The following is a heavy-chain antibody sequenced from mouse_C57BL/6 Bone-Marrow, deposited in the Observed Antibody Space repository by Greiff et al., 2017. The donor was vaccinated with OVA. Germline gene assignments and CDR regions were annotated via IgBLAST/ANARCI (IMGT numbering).Heavy chain of an antibody. V-gene: IGHV1-18*01. Sequence: VQLQQSGPELVKPGASVKIPCKASGYTFTDYNMDWVKQSHGKSLEWIGDINPNNGGTIYNQKFKGKATLSVAKSSSTAFLELRSLTSEDTAVYNCARRKGVRRRGWYFDVWGTGTTVTVSS. J-gene: IGHJ1*03. CDR2: INPNNGGT. D-gene: IGHD2-14*01. CDR1: GYTFTDYN. CDR3: ARRKGVRRRGWYFDV.